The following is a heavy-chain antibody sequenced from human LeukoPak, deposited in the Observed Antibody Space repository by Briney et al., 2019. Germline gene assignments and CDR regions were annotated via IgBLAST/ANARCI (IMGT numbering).Heavy chain of an antibody. CDR1: GDTFSTYI. CDR3: ATGEAGGPFKLLAYV. Sequence: ASVKVSCKTSGDTFSTYIINWVRQAPGQGLEWMGRVITILGITDYARKFQGRVTLTADRSTSTAYMELSSLKSDDTAVYYCATGEAGGPFKLLAYVWGQGTLVTVSS. CDR2: VITILGIT. D-gene: IGHD3-10*02. J-gene: IGHJ4*02. V-gene: IGHV1-69*02.